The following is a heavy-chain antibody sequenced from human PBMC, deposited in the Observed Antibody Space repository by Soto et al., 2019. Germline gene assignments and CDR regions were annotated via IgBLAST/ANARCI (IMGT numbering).Heavy chain of an antibody. D-gene: IGHD3-3*02. CDR2: MVYGVST. V-gene: IGHV4-39*01. Sequence: SETLSLTWTVSGSSINSSAYYGGWIRQPPGKGLEGIRSMVYGVSTYYNPSLKSRVTVSVDTSKNQFSLNLRSVTAADTAVYYCSRLSSLHLVDYWGQGTLVTVSS. J-gene: IGHJ4*02. CDR3: SRLSSLHLVDY. CDR1: GSSINSSAYY.